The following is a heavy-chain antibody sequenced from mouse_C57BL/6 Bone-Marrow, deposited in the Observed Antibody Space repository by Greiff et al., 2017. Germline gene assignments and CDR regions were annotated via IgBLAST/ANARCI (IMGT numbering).Heavy chain of an antibody. J-gene: IGHJ1*03. Sequence: DVQLVESGGGLVKPGGSLKLSCAASGFTFSSSAMSWVRQTPEKRLEWVATISDGCSCTYYPENVKGRVTISRDNDKNNLYLPMSHLESADTAMYYCSRDGWWYFDGWGTGTTVTVSS. CDR1: GFTFSSSA. V-gene: IGHV5-4*01. CDR2: ISDGCSCT. CDR3: SRDGWWYFDG. D-gene: IGHD2-3*01.